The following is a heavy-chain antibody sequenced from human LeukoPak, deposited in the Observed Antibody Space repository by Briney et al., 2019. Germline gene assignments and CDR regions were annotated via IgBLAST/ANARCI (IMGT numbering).Heavy chain of an antibody. V-gene: IGHV3-23*01. CDR1: GFTFSSYA. CDR2: ISGSGSYT. Sequence: GGSLRLSCAASGFTFSSYAMSWVRQAPGKGLEWVSAISGSGSYTYYGDSVKGRFTISRDNSKNTLYLQINSLRAEDTAVYYCAKIIAAANRPTFDYWGQGTLVTVSS. CDR3: AKIIAAANRPTFDY. J-gene: IGHJ4*02. D-gene: IGHD6-13*01.